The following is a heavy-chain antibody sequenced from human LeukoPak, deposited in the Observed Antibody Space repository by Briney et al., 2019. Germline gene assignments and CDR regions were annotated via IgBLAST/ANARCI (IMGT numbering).Heavy chain of an antibody. CDR1: GFTFSSYN. J-gene: IGHJ4*02. CDR3: ARGYRGYSYVGLFDY. D-gene: IGHD5-18*01. CDR2: ISSSSSYI. V-gene: IGHV3-21*01. Sequence: GGSLRLSCAASGFTFSSYNMNWVRQAPGKGLEWVSSISSSSSYIYYADSVKGRFTISRDNAKNSLYLQMNSLRAEDTAVYYCARGYRGYSYVGLFDYWGQGTLVTVSS.